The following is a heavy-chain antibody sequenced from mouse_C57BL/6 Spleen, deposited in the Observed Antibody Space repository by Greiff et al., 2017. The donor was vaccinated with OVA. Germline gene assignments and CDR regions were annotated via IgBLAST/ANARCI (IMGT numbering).Heavy chain of an antibody. CDR2: IYPGDGDT. V-gene: IGHV1-82*01. J-gene: IGHJ4*01. D-gene: IGHD1-1*01. CDR3: AILLRDSMDY. Sequence: VQLQQSGPELVKPGASVKISCKASGYAFSSSWMNWVKQRPGKGLEWIGRIYPGDGDTNYNGKFKGKATLTADKSSSTAYMQLSSLTSEDSAVYFCAILLRDSMDYWGQGTSVTVSS. CDR1: GYAFSSSW.